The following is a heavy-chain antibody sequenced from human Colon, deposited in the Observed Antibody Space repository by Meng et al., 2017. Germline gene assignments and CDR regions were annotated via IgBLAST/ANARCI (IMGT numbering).Heavy chain of an antibody. CDR1: GGSFSNNH. J-gene: IGHJ5*01. Sequence: GKLQGWGAGLLKPSETLSLTCAVYGGSFSNNHRSWVRRPPGKGLGWIGEINHDGNTNYNPSLKSRVTISVDTSKNQFSLTLRSVTAADTAVYYCARNEIKYYFGSSNYRSYNYFDPWGQGTLVTVSS. V-gene: IGHV4-34*01. D-gene: IGHD3-10*01. CDR2: INHDGNT. CDR3: ARNEIKYYFGSSNYRSYNYFDP.